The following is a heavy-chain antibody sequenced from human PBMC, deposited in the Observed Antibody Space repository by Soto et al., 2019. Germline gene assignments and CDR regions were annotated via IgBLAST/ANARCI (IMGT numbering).Heavy chain of an antibody. CDR1: GGSISSGGYS. CDR2: INHSGST. D-gene: IGHD2-15*01. CDR3: ARDSAYCSGGSCYWFDP. V-gene: IGHV4-30-2*01. Sequence: SETLSLTCAVSGGSISSGGYSWSWIRQPPGKGLEWIGEINHSGSTNYNPSLKSRVTISVDRSKNQFSLKLSSVTAADTAVYYCARDSAYCSGGSCYWFDPWGQGTLVTVSS. J-gene: IGHJ5*02.